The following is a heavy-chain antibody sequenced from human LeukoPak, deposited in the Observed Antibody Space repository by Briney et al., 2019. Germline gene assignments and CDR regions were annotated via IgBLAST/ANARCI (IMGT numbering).Heavy chain of an antibody. CDR3: VRSKSGTYGWFDP. CDR2: IYYSGTT. Sequence: SSETLSLTCSVSGXSITSYYWSWIRQSPGKGLEWIGYIYYSGTTNYNPSLKSRVTISVDTSKNQFSLKVNSVTAADTAVYYCVRSKSGTYGWFDPWGQGTLVTVSS. D-gene: IGHD4-17*01. CDR1: GXSITSYY. V-gene: IGHV4-59*01. J-gene: IGHJ5*02.